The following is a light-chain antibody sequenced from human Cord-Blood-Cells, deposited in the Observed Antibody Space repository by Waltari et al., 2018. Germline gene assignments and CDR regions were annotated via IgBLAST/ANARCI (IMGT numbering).Light chain of an antibody. J-gene: IGLJ2*01. CDR1: SSDVGGYNY. V-gene: IGLV2-11*01. CDR3: CSYAGSYTV. Sequence: QPALTQPRSVSGSPGQSVTISCTGTSSDVGGYNYVSWSQQHPGTAPKLMIYDVRKRPSGVPDRFSGSKSGNTASLTISGLQAEDEADYYCCSYAGSYTVFGGGTKLTVL. CDR2: DVR.